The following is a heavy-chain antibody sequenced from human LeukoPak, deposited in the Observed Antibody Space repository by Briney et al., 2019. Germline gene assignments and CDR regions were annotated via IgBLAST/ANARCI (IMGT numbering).Heavy chain of an antibody. CDR1: GGSFSGYY. CDR2: ISASGSST. CDR3: AKSHYYGSGSYDY. D-gene: IGHD3-10*01. J-gene: IGHJ4*02. Sequence: ETLSLTCAVYGGSFSGYYWSWVRQAPGKGLEWVSAISASGSSTYYADSVKGRFTLSRDNSKNTLYLQMNRLRAEDTAVYYCAKSHYYGSGSYDYWGQGTPVTVSS. V-gene: IGHV3-23*01.